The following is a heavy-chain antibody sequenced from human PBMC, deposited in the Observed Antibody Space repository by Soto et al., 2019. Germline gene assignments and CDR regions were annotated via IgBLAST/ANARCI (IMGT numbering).Heavy chain of an antibody. CDR3: ARDGDGYNY. J-gene: IGHJ4*02. D-gene: IGHD5-12*01. CDR1: GGSVSSGSYY. Sequence: SETLSLTCTVSGGSVSSGSYYWSWIRQPPGKGLEWIGYIYSSGSTSYNPSLKSRVTISVDTSKNQFSLKLSSVTTADTAVYYCARDGDGYNYWGQGTLVTVSS. CDR2: IYSSGST. V-gene: IGHV4-61*01.